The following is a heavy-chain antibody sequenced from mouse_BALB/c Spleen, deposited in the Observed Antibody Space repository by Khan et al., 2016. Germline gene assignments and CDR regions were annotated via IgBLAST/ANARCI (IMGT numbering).Heavy chain of an antibody. CDR3: VRSDGYGGCFDV. CDR2: INPDASAI. Sequence: EVQLLETGGGLVQPGGSRGLSCQASGFTFSGFWMSWVRQTPGKTLEWIGDINPDASAITYAQSIKERFTIFRDNEESTLYLRMSNVRSEDTAMYSCVRSDGYGGCFDVWDGATWITVSA. CDR1: GFTFSGFW. D-gene: IGHD2-3*01. V-gene: IGHV11-2*02. J-gene: IGHJ1*01.